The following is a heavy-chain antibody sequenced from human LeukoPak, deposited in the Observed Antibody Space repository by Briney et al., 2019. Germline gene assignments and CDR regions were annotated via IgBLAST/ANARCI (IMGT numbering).Heavy chain of an antibody. J-gene: IGHJ4*02. D-gene: IGHD6-19*01. CDR3: ARDTGGPPIYSSGWYGLDY. CDR1: GGSISTYY. Sequence: SETLSLTCTVSGGSISTYYWSWIRQPPGKGLEWIGYIYYSGSTNYNPSLKSRVTISVDTSKNQFSLKLSSVTAADTAVYYCARDTGGPPIYSSGWYGLDYWGQGTLVTVSS. CDR2: IYYSGST. V-gene: IGHV4-59*01.